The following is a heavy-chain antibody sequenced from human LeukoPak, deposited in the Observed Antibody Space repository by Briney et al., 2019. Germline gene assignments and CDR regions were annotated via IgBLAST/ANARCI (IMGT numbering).Heavy chain of an antibody. CDR3: AREYYYGSGHLEGMDV. CDR1: GFTFSSYS. CDR2: ISSSSSYI. D-gene: IGHD3-10*01. V-gene: IGHV3-21*01. J-gene: IGHJ6*02. Sequence: GGSLRLSCSASGFTFSSYSMNWVRQAPGKGLEWVSSISSSSSYIYYAYEVKGRSTTTRENAKNSLYLQMTSLRAEDTAVYYCAREYYYGSGHLEGMDVWGQGTTVTVSS.